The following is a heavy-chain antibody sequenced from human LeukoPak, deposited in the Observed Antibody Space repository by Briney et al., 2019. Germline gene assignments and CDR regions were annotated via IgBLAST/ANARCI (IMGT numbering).Heavy chain of an antibody. CDR2: ISYDGSNK. CDR3: AREILVVVVAANHYGMDV. CDR1: GFTFSSYG. Sequence: GRSLRLSCAASGFTFSSYGMHWVRQAPGKGLEWVAVISYDGSNKYYADSVKGRFTISRDNSKNTLYLQMNSLRAEDTAVYYCAREILVVVVAANHYGMDVWGQGTTVTVSS. J-gene: IGHJ6*02. V-gene: IGHV3-30*03. D-gene: IGHD2-15*01.